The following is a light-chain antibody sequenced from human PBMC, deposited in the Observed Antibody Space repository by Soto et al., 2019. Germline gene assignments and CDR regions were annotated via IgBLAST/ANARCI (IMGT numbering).Light chain of an antibody. CDR1: SANIGTNT. V-gene: IGLV1-44*01. J-gene: IGLJ2*01. CDR2: GDN. CDR3: AEWDVSLVV. Sequence: QSVLTQPPSASGTPGQRVTISCSGSSANIGTNTVIWYQQLPGAAPKLLIYGDNQRPSGAPDRFAGYKSGTSASLAISGLQSEDEADYYCAEWDVSLVVFGGGTKVTVL.